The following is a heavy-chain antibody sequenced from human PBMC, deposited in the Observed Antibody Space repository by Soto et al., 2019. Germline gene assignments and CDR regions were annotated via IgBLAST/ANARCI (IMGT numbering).Heavy chain of an antibody. CDR2: IHNSGST. V-gene: IGHV4-39*01. CDR3: ARRRRVGDTRGAVDY. D-gene: IGHD1-26*01. CDR1: GASISSSSYY. J-gene: IGHJ4*02. Sequence: SETLSLTCTVSGASISSSSYYWGWIRQPPGRGLEWIGSIHNSGSTYYNPSLRSRVPISIDTSMNQFTLKLSSVTAADTAACYCARRRRVGDTRGAVDYWGQGTLVTVSS.